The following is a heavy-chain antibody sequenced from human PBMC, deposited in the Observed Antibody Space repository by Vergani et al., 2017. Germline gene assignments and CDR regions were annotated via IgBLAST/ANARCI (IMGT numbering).Heavy chain of an antibody. CDR3: ARDPNYDSSASQMGMDV. CDR2: INTNTGNP. D-gene: IGHD3-22*01. J-gene: IGHJ6*02. Sequence: QVQLVQSGTEVKKPGASVKVSCKASGYTFTSYAMNWVRQAPGQGLEWMGGINTNTGNPTYAQGFTGRFVFSLDTSVSTAYLQISSLKAEDTAVYYCARDPNYDSSASQMGMDVWGQGTTVTVSS. CDR1: GYTFTSYA. V-gene: IGHV7-4-1*02.